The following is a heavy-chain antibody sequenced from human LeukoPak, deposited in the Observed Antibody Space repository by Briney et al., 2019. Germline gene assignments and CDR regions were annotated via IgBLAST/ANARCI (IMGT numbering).Heavy chain of an antibody. CDR3: AKDERNWNYDLASQTYD. J-gene: IGHJ4*02. CDR1: GFTFRSYA. V-gene: IGHV3-30-3*01. D-gene: IGHD1-7*01. CDR2: ISYDGSTK. Sequence: GGSLRLSCAASGFTFRSYAMHWVRQAPGKGLEWVAVISYDGSTKYYADSVKGRFTVSRDNSKNTLYLQMSSLRAEDTAVYYCAKDERNWNYDLASQTYDWGQGTLVTVSS.